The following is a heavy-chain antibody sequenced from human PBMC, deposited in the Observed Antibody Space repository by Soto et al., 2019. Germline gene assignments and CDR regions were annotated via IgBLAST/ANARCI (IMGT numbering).Heavy chain of an antibody. CDR1: GYSFTNND. J-gene: IGHJ5*02. CDR3: ARVETFGSLNWCVP. D-gene: IGHD3-16*01. V-gene: IGHV1-8*01. Sequence: GASVKVSCKASGYSFTNNDVSWVRQATGQGLEWMGWMNPGSGDTGYAQKFQGRVTMTRDISIATAYMELSSLRSDDTAIYYCARVETFGSLNWCVPWGQGTLVTVSS. CDR2: MNPGSGDT.